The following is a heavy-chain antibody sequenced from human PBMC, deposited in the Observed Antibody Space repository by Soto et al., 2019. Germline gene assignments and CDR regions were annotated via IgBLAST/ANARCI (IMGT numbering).Heavy chain of an antibody. CDR3: GRGRGYYYGRSGYHFDL. Sequence: QVQLQESGPGLVKPSQTLSLSCPLSGDSFSGADYYWSWIRQPPGKGLEWIGYIFHSGSTSYNPSLKSRITVSLDSSKNQFSLNLRSATAADTAVYYWGRGRGYYYGRSGYHFDLWGQGTLVTVSS. J-gene: IGHJ4*02. D-gene: IGHD3-22*01. CDR1: GDSFSGADYY. V-gene: IGHV4-30-4*01. CDR2: IFHSGST.